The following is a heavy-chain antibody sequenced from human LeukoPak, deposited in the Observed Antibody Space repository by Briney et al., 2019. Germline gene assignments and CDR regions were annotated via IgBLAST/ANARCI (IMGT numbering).Heavy chain of an antibody. J-gene: IGHJ6*03. V-gene: IGHV3-21*01. CDR3: ATTRAPSNGRVLYYMDV. CDR2: IISSSSYI. CDR1: GFTFSRYS. Sequence: GSLRLSFAASGFTFSRYSMNWVRPAPGKGLEWVSSIISSSSYIYYETSGKGRFTIPRDNAKNSLYLKMNSLRAEDTAVYYCATTRAPSNGRVLYYMDVWGKGTTVTVSS. D-gene: IGHD2-2*01.